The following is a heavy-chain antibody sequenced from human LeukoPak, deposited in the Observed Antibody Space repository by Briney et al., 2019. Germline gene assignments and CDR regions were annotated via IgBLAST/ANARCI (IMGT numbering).Heavy chain of an antibody. J-gene: IGHJ4*02. CDR1: GFTFSNYG. CDR2: TLLNGNNN. Sequence: GGSLRLSCAASGFTFSNYGMHWVRQAPGKGLEWVAFTLLNGNNNYYADSVKGRFTISRDNSKNTLYLQMNSLRPEDTAVYSCARDRLEAGAGTRGFDYWGQGILVTVSS. D-gene: IGHD6-19*01. CDR3: ARDRLEAGAGTRGFDY. V-gene: IGHV3-30*02.